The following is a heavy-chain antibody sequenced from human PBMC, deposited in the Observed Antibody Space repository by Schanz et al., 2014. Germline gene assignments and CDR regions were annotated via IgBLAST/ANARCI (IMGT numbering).Heavy chain of an antibody. J-gene: IGHJ6*02. V-gene: IGHV4-4*02. CDR3: ARGGGTSYGMDV. Sequence: QVQLQESGPGLVKPSGTLSLTCAVSGGSISSTYWWTWVRQTPGKGLEWIGDIYHSGSTNDNPSFKGRVTISVDKFKNQFSLNLNSVTAADTAVYFCARGGGTSYGMDVWGQGTTVTVSS. D-gene: IGHD2-15*01. CDR2: IYHSGST. CDR1: GGSISSTYW.